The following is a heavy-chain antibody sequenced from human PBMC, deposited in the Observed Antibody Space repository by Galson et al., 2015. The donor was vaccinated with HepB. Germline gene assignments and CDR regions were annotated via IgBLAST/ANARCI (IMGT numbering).Heavy chain of an antibody. CDR2: FHNDGDS. CDR1: EFTVSGSY. V-gene: IGHV3-53*01. D-gene: IGHD4-11*01. CDR3: ARDHFDYSNAIYYFDS. Sequence: SLILSCAASEFTVSGSYMSWVRQAPGTGLEWVSVFHNDGDSDYADSVKGRFTISRDNSKNTLYLQMNSPRAEDTAVYFCARDHFDYSNAIYYFDSWGQGALVTVSS. J-gene: IGHJ4*02.